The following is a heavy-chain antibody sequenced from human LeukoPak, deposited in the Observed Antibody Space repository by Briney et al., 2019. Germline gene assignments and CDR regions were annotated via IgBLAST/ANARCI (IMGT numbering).Heavy chain of an antibody. Sequence: GGSLRLSCTASGFTFGDYAMSWFRQAPGKGLEWVGFIRSKAYGGTTEYAASVKGRFTISRDGSKSIAYLQMNSLKTEDTAVYYCTPYYDSSGYHDAFDIWGQGTMVTVSS. J-gene: IGHJ3*02. CDR2: IRSKAYGGTT. V-gene: IGHV3-49*01. CDR3: TPYYDSSGYHDAFDI. CDR1: GFTFGDYA. D-gene: IGHD3-22*01.